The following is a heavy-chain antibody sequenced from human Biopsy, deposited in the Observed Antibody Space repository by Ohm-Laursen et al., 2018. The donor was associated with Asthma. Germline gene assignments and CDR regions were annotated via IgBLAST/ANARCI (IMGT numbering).Heavy chain of an antibody. CDR2: ISKDASTQ. D-gene: IGHD1-1*01. CDR3: VRDGTDDAFDI. CDR1: GFTFSGYT. Sequence: SLRLSCAASGFTFSGYTMNWVRQAPGKGLEWVGVISKDASTQDYADSVKGRFTMARDNSKNTLDLQMNSLREEDTAVYYCVRDGTDDAFDIWGQGIVVSVSS. V-gene: IGHV3-30*01. J-gene: IGHJ3*02.